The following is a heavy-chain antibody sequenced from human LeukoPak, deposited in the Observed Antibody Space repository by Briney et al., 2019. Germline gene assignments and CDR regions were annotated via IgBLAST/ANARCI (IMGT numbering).Heavy chain of an antibody. CDR2: IYYSGST. CDR1: GGSMRTYY. CDR3: ARQTVAARGYGMDV. Sequence: PSETLSLTCTVSGGSMRTYYWSWIRQHPGKSLEWIGYIYYSGSTYYNPSLKSRVTISVDTSKNQFSLKLSSVTAADTAVYYCARQTVAARGYGMDVWGQGTTVTVSS. D-gene: IGHD6-6*01. V-gene: IGHV4-59*06. J-gene: IGHJ6*02.